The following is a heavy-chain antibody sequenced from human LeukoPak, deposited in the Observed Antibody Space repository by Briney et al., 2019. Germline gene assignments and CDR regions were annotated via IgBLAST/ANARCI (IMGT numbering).Heavy chain of an antibody. CDR3: AREGVTVLMVYAMPFDY. CDR2: INPSGGST. Sequence: ASVKVSCKASGYTFTGYYMHWVRQAPGQGLEWMGWINPSGGSTSYAQKFQGRVTMTRDTSTSTVYMELSSLRSEDTAVYYCAREGVTVLMVYAMPFDYWGQGTLVTVSS. D-gene: IGHD2-8*01. CDR1: GYTFTGYY. J-gene: IGHJ4*02. V-gene: IGHV1-46*03.